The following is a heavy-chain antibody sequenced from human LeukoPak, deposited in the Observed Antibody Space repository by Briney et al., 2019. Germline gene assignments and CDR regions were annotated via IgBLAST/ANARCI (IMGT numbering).Heavy chain of an antibody. Sequence: PGGSLRPSCAASGFRFDDYGMSWVRHVPGKGLGWVSGTNWDGASTGYTDSVKGRFTISRDNVKNFLYLQMNSLRVEDTALYFCGRVYCSTTSCYDYYDYYMDVWGKGTTVTVSS. V-gene: IGHV3-20*04. CDR2: TNWDGAST. CDR3: GRVYCSTTSCYDYYDYYMDV. D-gene: IGHD2-2*01. J-gene: IGHJ6*03. CDR1: GFRFDDYG.